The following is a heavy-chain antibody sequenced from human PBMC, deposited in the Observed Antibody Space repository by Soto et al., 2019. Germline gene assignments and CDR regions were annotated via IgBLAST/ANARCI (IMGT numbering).Heavy chain of an antibody. V-gene: IGHV1-18*01. CDR3: ARIRPLRFLEWLPRLDLDY. CDR2: ISAYNGNT. J-gene: IGHJ4*02. CDR1: GYTFTSYG. D-gene: IGHD3-3*01. Sequence: ASVKVSCKASGYTFTSYGISWVRQAPGQGLEWMGWISAYNGNTNYAQKLQGRVTMTTDTSTSTAYMELRSLRADDTAVYYCARIRPLRFLEWLPRLDLDYWGQGTLVTVSS.